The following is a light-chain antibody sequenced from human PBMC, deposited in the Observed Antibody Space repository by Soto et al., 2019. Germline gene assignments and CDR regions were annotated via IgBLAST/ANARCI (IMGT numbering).Light chain of an antibody. CDR3: QPLNSFPRT. Sequence: IKMYISLSTLSGTVKDRVTTTCRASQTISSWLAWYQQKPGKAPKLPIYKASTLKSGVPSRFSGSGSGTDFTLTINSLQPEDLATYYCQPLNSFPRTFRPG. CDR2: KAS. V-gene: IGKV1-5*03. J-gene: IGKJ3*01. CDR1: QTISSW.